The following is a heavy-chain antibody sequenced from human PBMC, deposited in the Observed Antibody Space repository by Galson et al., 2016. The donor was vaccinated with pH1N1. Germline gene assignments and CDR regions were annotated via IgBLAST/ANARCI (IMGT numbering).Heavy chain of an antibody. CDR3: ATEVVDHRSGYRVD. Sequence: SVKVSCKASGYAFTREYIHWVRQAPGQGLEWMGVIDPSNGGTTYSQKFQGLVTMTADTSIDTAYMELISLTSEDTAFYYCATEVVDHRSGYRVDWGQGTLVTVSS. D-gene: IGHD3-22*01. J-gene: IGHJ4*02. CDR1: GYAFTREY. V-gene: IGHV1-46*01. CDR2: IDPSNGGT.